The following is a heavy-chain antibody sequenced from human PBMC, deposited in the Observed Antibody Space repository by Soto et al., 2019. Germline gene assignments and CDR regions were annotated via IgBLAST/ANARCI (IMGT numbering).Heavy chain of an antibody. CDR1: GFTFDNYA. CDR2: ISGGGGGT. J-gene: IGHJ4*02. V-gene: IGHV3-23*01. Sequence: PGGSLRHSYATSGFTFDNYAVSWVRQAPGKGLEWVSAISGGGGGTYYADSVKGRFIISRDNSKNTLYLQVNGLRTEDTAVYYCAKDVHYDSSGGLDYWGQGTQVPVSS. CDR3: AKDVHYDSSGGLDY. D-gene: IGHD3-22*01.